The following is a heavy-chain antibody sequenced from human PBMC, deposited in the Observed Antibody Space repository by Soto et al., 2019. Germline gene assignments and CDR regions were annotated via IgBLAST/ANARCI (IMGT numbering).Heavy chain of an antibody. CDR3: ARDPDYGSGTGPNYYYYGMDV. V-gene: IGHV3-33*01. D-gene: IGHD3-10*01. CDR2: IWYDGSNK. J-gene: IGHJ6*02. CDR1: GFTFSSYG. Sequence: GGSLRLSCAASGFTFSSYGMHWVRQAPGKGLEWVAVIWYDGSNKYYADSVKGRFTISRDNSKNTLYLQMNSLRAEDTAVYYCARDPDYGSGTGPNYYYYGMDVWGQGTTVTLSS.